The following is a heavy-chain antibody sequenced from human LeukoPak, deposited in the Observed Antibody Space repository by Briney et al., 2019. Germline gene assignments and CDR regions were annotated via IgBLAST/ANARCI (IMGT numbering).Heavy chain of an antibody. CDR1: GGTFSSYA. J-gene: IGHJ1*01. D-gene: IGHD6-19*01. V-gene: IGHV1-69*04. CDR2: IIPILGIA. Sequence: SVKVSRKASGGTFSSYAISWVRQAPGQGLEWMGRIIPILGIANYAQKFQGRVTITADKSTSTAYMELSSLRSEDTAVYYCARDEDSSGWNTEYFQHWGQGTLVTVSS. CDR3: ARDEDSSGWNTEYFQH.